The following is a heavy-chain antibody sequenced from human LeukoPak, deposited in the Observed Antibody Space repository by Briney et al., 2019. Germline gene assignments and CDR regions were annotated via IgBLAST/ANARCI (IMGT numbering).Heavy chain of an antibody. D-gene: IGHD2-2*01. Sequence: MSSETLSLTCTVSGGSISRYYWSWIRQPPGKGPEWIGYIYYSGSTNYNPSLKSRVTISVDTSKNQFSLKLSSVTAADTAVYYCARIGDCSSTSCLGDFDYWGQGTLVTVPS. V-gene: IGHV4-59*01. CDR1: GGSISRYY. J-gene: IGHJ4*02. CDR2: IYYSGST. CDR3: ARIGDCSSTSCLGDFDY.